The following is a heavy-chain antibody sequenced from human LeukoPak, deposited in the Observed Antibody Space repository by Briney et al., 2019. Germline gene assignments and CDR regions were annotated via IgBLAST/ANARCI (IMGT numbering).Heavy chain of an antibody. J-gene: IGHJ4*02. V-gene: IGHV3-7*01. Sequence: PGGSLRLSCAASGFSFTTYWMGWVRQAPGKGLEWVANIQQDGTEKYYVDSVKGRFTISRDDAKNSLYLQMNNLRVEDTAVYYCAKLAKYFYGSETYYFFEHWGQGTPVTASS. CDR3: AKLAKYFYGSETYYFFEH. CDR2: IQQDGTEK. CDR1: GFSFTTYW. D-gene: IGHD3-10*01.